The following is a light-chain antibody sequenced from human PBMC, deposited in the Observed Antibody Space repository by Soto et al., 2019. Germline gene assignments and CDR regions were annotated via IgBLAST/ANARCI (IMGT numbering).Light chain of an antibody. J-gene: IGKJ1*01. Sequence: EIVLTQSPGTLSLSPGERAALSCRASQSIDSKYFAWYQQKPGQAPRLLFYGASSRTTGTPDRFSGSGSGTDFILTISRLEPEDFAVYYCQQYGISPWTFGQGTKVEIK. CDR2: GAS. V-gene: IGKV3-20*01. CDR3: QQYGISPWT. CDR1: QSIDSKY.